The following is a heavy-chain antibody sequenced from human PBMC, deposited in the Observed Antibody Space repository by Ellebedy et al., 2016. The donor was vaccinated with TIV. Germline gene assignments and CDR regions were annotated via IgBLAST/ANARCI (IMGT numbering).Heavy chain of an antibody. Sequence: PGGSLRLSCAASGFMFWRRWMSWVRQAPGKGLEWVAHIADDGREENYVDSVRGRFTISRDNAKNLLSLHMNTLRADDTAVYYCASGLTGDYGAFDVWGPGTMVTVSS. CDR2: IADDGREE. V-gene: IGHV3-7*03. CDR3: ASGLTGDYGAFDV. D-gene: IGHD4-17*01. J-gene: IGHJ3*01. CDR1: GFMFWRRW.